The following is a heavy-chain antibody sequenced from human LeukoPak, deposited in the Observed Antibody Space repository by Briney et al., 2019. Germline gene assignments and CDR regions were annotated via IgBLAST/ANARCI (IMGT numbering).Heavy chain of an antibody. CDR2: VNDSGGT. V-gene: IGHV4-34*01. Sequence: AESLSLTCAVYIDSFTNYYWNWIRQNPGKGLEWIGEVNDSGGTNINPSLRSRVTISVDTSKNQFSLKLSSVTAADTAVYYCARLRSYLTKRSAGGLAFDIWGQGTMVTVSS. CDR1: IDSFTNYY. D-gene: IGHD4-17*01. CDR3: ARLRSYLTKRSAGGLAFDI. J-gene: IGHJ3*02.